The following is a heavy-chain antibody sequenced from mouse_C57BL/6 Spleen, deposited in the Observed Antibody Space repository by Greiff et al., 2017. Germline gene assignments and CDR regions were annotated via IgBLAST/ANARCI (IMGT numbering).Heavy chain of an antibody. D-gene: IGHD1-1*01. CDR2: ISYDGSN. Sequence: DVQLQESGPALVKPSQSLSLTCSVTGYSITSGYYWNWIRQFPGNKLEWMGYISYDGSNNYNPSLKNRISITRDTSKNQFFLKLNSVTTEDTATYYCARGLNYYGSSWFAYWGQGTLVTVSA. CDR1: GYSITSGYY. J-gene: IGHJ3*01. V-gene: IGHV3-6*01. CDR3: ARGLNYYGSSWFAY.